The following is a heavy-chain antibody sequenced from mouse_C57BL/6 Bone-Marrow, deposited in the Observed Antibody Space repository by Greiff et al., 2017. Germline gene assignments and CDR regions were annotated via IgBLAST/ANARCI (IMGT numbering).Heavy chain of an antibody. D-gene: IGHD1-1*01. J-gene: IGHJ3*01. V-gene: IGHV1-59*01. CDR2: IDPSDSYT. Sequence: QVQLQQPGAELVRPGTSVKLSCKASGYTFTSYWMHWVKQRPGQGLEWIGVIDPSDSYTNYNQKFKGKATLTVDTSSSTAYMQLSSLTSEDSAVYYCARLLLRGAWFAYWGQGTLVTVSA. CDR3: ARLLLRGAWFAY. CDR1: GYTFTSYW.